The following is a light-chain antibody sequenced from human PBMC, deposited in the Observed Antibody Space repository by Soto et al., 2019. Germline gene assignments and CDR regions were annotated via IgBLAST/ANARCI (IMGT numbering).Light chain of an antibody. CDR1: QSISNN. J-gene: IGKJ5*01. CDR2: GAS. V-gene: IGKV3-15*01. CDR3: QQYNNWPPIT. Sequence: EIVLTQSPATLSVSPGERATLSCRASQSISNNLAWYQQKPGQAPRLLVSGASTRATGIPARFSGSGSGTEFTLTISSLQSEDFAVYYCQQYNNWPPITFGQGTRLEIK.